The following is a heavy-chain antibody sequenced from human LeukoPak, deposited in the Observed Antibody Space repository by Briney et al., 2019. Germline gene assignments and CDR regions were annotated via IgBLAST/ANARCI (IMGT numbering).Heavy chain of an antibody. CDR2: ISGSGGST. D-gene: IGHD3-16*02. CDR3: ARDAYDYVWGSYRRRARTYYFDY. J-gene: IGHJ4*02. Sequence: GGSLRLSCAASGFTFSSYSMNWVRQAPGKGLEWVSVISGSGGSTYYADSVKGRFTISRDNSKNTLYLQMNSLRAEDTAVYYCARDAYDYVWGSYRRRARTYYFDYWGQGTLVTVSS. CDR1: GFTFSSYS. V-gene: IGHV3-23*01.